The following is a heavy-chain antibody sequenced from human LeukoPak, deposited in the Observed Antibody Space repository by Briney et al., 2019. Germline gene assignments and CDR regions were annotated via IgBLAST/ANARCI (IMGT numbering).Heavy chain of an antibody. D-gene: IGHD3-16*01. CDR2: IIPILGIA. V-gene: IGHV1-69*04. CDR3: APTAGGVADP. CDR1: GGTFSSYA. Sequence: ASVKVSCKASGGTFSSYAISWVRQAPGQGLEWMGRIIPILGIANYAQKLQGRVTITADKSTSTAYMELSSLRSEDTAVYYCAPTAGGVADPWGQGTLVTVSS. J-gene: IGHJ5*02.